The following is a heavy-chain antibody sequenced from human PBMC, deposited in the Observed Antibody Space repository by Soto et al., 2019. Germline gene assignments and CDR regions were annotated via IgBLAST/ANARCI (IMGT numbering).Heavy chain of an antibody. CDR1: GSTFSKRS. D-gene: IGHD2-21*01. CDR3: ATWAGLVTYRGFIGPLDL. J-gene: IGHJ4*02. Sequence: QVHLVQSGAEVKKPGSSVKISCRASGSTFSKRSITWVRQAPGQGFEWMGGITPAFGTTNFARKFQGRLTITADKPTTTAYLELSSLTSEDTAVYHCATWAGLVTYRGFIGPLDLWGQGTLVTVSS. V-gene: IGHV1-69*06. CDR2: ITPAFGTT.